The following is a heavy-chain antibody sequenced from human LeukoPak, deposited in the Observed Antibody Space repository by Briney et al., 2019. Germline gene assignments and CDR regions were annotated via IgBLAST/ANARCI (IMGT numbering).Heavy chain of an antibody. Sequence: SETLSLTCAVSGYSISSGYYWGWIRQPPGKGLEWIGSIYHSGSTYYNPSLKSRVTISVDTSKNQFSLKLTSVTAADTAVYYCARLTGSYCFDYWGQGTLVTVPS. D-gene: IGHD1-26*01. CDR2: IYHSGST. CDR1: GYSISSGYY. J-gene: IGHJ4*02. CDR3: ARLTGSYCFDY. V-gene: IGHV4-38-2*01.